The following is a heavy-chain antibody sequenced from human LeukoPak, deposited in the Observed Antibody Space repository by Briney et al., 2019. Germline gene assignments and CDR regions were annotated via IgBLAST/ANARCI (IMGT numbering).Heavy chain of an antibody. CDR3: ARVGSGPLRNYYDY. CDR1: GFTFSGHA. V-gene: IGHV3-30-3*01. CDR2: ISHDGDNK. J-gene: IGHJ4*02. D-gene: IGHD3-3*01. Sequence: GRSLRLSCAASGFTFSGHAMHWLRQVPGKGLQWVLGISHDGDNKYYPDSVKGRFIVSGDNSKNTLSLEMNSLRAEDTGLYYCARVGSGPLRNYYDYWGQGTPVTVSS.